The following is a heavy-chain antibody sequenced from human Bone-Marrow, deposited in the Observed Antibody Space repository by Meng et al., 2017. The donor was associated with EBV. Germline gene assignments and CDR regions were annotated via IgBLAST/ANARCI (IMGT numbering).Heavy chain of an antibody. CDR2: SRNKANSYTT. D-gene: IGHD3-10*01. CDR3: VRVKSGGCFDS. J-gene: IGHJ4*02. V-gene: IGHV3-72*01. CDR1: GFAFSDYY. Sequence: EVQLVESGGGLVKPGGSLRLSCAASGFAFSDYYMDWVRQAPGKGLEWVGRSRNKANSYTTGYAASVQGRFTVSRDDSKNLLYLQMNSLKTEDSGIYYCVRVKSGGCFDSWGQGALVTVSS.